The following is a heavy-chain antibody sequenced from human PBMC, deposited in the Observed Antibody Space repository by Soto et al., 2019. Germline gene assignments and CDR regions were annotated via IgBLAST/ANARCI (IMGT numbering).Heavy chain of an antibody. D-gene: IGHD6-13*01. CDR1: GDSVSSNSAA. Sequence: QVQLQQSGPGLVKPSQTLSLTCAISGDSVSSNSAAWNWIRQSPSRGLEWLGRTYYRSKWYNDYAVSVKSPITINPDTSKNQFSRQLNSVTPEDTAVYYCARGPTNYLAAAGSFDLWGRGTLVTVSS. CDR3: ARGPTNYLAAAGSFDL. CDR2: TYYRSKWYN. J-gene: IGHJ2*01. V-gene: IGHV6-1*01.